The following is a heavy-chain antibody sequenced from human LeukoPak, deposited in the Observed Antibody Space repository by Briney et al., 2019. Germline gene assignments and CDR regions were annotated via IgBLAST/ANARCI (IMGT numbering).Heavy chain of an antibody. CDR1: GGSISNSGYY. CDR3: AKKYYYDPFDF. CDR2: IYYSGST. J-gene: IGHJ4*02. D-gene: IGHD3-22*01. Sequence: SETLSLTCTVSGGSISNSGYYWGWIRQPPGKGLEWIGNIYYSGSTYYNPSLKSRVTISVDTSKNQFSLKLSSVTAADTAVYYSAKKYYYDPFDFWGQGTLVTVSS. V-gene: IGHV4-39*01.